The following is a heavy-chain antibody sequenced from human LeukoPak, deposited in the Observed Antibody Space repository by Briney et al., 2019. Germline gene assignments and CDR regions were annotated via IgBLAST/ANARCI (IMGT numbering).Heavy chain of an antibody. J-gene: IGHJ5*02. CDR2: ISAHTGTT. D-gene: IGHD6-13*01. Sequence: GASVKVSCKASGYTFTSYGISWVRQAPGQGLEWMGWISAHTGTTNYAQKFQGRVTMTIDTSTSTAYMELRSLRSDDTAVYFCARGPWQQPPPADLWGQGTLVTVSS. V-gene: IGHV1-18*01. CDR3: ARGPWQQPPPADL. CDR1: GYTFTSYG.